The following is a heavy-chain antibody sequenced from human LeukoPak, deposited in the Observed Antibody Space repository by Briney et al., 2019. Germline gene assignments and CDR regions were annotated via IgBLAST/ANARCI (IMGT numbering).Heavy chain of an antibody. J-gene: IGHJ5*02. CDR3: AKDVGGDYGSGSYENWFDP. CDR2: ISSRSSTI. D-gene: IGHD3-10*01. Sequence: WGSLRLSCAASGFTFHFYSMTWVRQAPGKGLEWVSYISSRSSTIYYTDSVKGRFTVSRDNAKNSLNLQMNSLRDEDTAVYYCAKDVGGDYGSGSYENWFDPWGQGSLVTVSS. CDR1: GFTFHFYS. V-gene: IGHV3-48*02.